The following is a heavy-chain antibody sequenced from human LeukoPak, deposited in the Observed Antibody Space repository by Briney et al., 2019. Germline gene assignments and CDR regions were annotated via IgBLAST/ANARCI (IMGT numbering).Heavy chain of an antibody. CDR3: AKALDYDTLIPWGY. V-gene: IGHV3-23*01. D-gene: IGHD3-9*01. J-gene: IGHJ4*02. Sequence: GRSLRLSCAASGFTFSSYAMSWVRQAPGKGLEWVSAISGSGGSTYYADSVKGRFTISRDNSKNTLYLQMNSLRAEDTAVYYCAKALDYDTLIPWGYWGQGTLVTVSS. CDR1: GFTFSSYA. CDR2: ISGSGGST.